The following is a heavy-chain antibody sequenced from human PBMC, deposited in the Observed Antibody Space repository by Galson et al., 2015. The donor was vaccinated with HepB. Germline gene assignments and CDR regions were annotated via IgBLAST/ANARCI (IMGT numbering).Heavy chain of an antibody. J-gene: IGHJ6*02. V-gene: IGHV3-53*04. CDR2: IYSGGST. CDR1: GFTFSSNY. CDR3: AREDWGVPAANGMYYYYGMDV. D-gene: IGHD2-2*01. Sequence: SLRLSCAASGFTFSSNYMSWVRQAPGKGLEWVSVIYSGGSTYYADSVKGRFTISRHNSKNTLYLQMNSLRAEDTAVYYCAREDWGVPAANGMYYYYGMDVWGQGTTVTVSS.